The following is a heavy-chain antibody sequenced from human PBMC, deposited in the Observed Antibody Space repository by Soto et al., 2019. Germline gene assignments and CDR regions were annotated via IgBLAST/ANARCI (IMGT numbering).Heavy chain of an antibody. J-gene: IGHJ5*02. CDR1: GGSISSGGYS. CDR2: IYYSGST. D-gene: IGHD6-19*01. V-gene: IGHV4-31*03. Sequence: QVQLQESGPGLVKPSQTLSLTCTVSGGSISSGGYSWSWIGQHPGKGLEWIGYIYYSGSTYYNPSLKSRVTIAVDTSKNQFSLKLSDVTAVDTAVYYCARDHVQWLVPGSVNWFDPWGQGTLVTVSS. CDR3: ARDHVQWLVPGSVNWFDP.